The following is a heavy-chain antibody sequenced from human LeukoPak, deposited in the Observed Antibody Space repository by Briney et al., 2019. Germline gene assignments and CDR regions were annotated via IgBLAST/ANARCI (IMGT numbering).Heavy chain of an antibody. J-gene: IGHJ6*03. CDR1: GFIFSNIA. V-gene: IGHV3-30*01. Sequence: PGRSLRLSCAASGFIFSNIALHWVRQAPGKGLEWVALISYDGSHTYYADSMKGRFTISRDNSRNVLYLQMTSLRSDDSAVYYCAREEQELVRVYYYYIDVWGKGATVTVSS. CDR3: AREEQELVRVYYYYIDV. D-gene: IGHD6-13*01. CDR2: ISYDGSHT.